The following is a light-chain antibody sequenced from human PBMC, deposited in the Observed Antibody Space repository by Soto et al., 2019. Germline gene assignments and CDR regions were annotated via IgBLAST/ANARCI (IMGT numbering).Light chain of an antibody. Sequence: DIQVTQSPSTLSASVGDRVTITCRASQSISGWLAWYQQKPGKAPNLLIYKASTLESGVPSRFSGSGSGTEFTLTISGLQPDDFATYYCQQDNNYGSWTFGQGTKVEIK. CDR3: QQDNNYGSWT. CDR1: QSISGW. CDR2: KAS. J-gene: IGKJ1*01. V-gene: IGKV1-5*03.